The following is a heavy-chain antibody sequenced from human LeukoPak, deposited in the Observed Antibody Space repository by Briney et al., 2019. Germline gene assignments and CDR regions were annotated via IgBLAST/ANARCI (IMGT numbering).Heavy chain of an antibody. CDR1: GGTFSSYA. CDR2: IIPIFGTA. D-gene: IGHD3-10*01. Sequence: EASVKVSCKASGGTFSSYAISWVRQAPGQGLEWMGGIIPIFGTANYAQEFQGRVTITTDESTSTAYMELSSLRSEDTAVYYCARDGITISARDAFDIWGQGTMVTVSS. CDR3: ARDGITISARDAFDI. V-gene: IGHV1-69*05. J-gene: IGHJ3*02.